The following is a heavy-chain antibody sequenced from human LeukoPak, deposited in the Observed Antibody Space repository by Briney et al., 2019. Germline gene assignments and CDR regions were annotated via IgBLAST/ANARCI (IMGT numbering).Heavy chain of an antibody. Sequence: KVSCKASGYTFIDYNMHWVRQTPGQGFEGMGWINPNDGDTNYAQKFQGRVTMTRDTSISTAHMEVSRLRSDGTAVYYCARANFLYCSSSTCLFDYWGQGTLVTVSS. CDR3: ARANFLYCSSSTCLFDY. D-gene: IGHD2-2*01. CDR1: GYTFIDYN. J-gene: IGHJ4*02. CDR2: INPNDGDT. V-gene: IGHV1-2*02.